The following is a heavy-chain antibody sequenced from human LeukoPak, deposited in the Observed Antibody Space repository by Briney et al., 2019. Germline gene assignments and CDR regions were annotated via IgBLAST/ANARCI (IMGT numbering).Heavy chain of an antibody. CDR3: ARDWGSTSCFDY. CDR1: GLTVSSNY. Sequence: GGSLRLSCAASGLTVSSNYMAWVRQAPGKGLEWVSVIYGGGSTYYADSVKGRFTISRDNAKNSLYLQMNSLRAEDTAVYYCARDWGSTSCFDYWGQGTLVTVSS. CDR2: IYGGGST. V-gene: IGHV3-53*05. J-gene: IGHJ4*02. D-gene: IGHD2-2*01.